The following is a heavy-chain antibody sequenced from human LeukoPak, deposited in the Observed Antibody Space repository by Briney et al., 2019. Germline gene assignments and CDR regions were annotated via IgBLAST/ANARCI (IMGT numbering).Heavy chain of an antibody. CDR2: ISGSGGTT. J-gene: IGHJ4*02. D-gene: IGHD2-8*01. CDR3: AREERVLMVYAHFDY. V-gene: IGHV3-23*01. Sequence: GGSLRLSCAASGFTFRSYAMSWVRQAPEKGLEWVSAISGSGGTTYYADSVKGRFTISRDNAENSLYLQMNSLRAEDTAVYYCAREERVLMVYAHFDYWGQGTLVTVSS. CDR1: GFTFRSYA.